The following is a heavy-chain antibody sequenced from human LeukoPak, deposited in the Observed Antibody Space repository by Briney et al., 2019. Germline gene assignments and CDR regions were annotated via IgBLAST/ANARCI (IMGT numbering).Heavy chain of an antibody. V-gene: IGHV4-59*08. CDR2: VYYSGIT. CDR3: ARLLGWSGPINWFDP. D-gene: IGHD3-3*01. CDR1: GGSISSDY. J-gene: IGHJ5*02. Sequence: SETLSLTCTVSGGSISSDYWSWIREPPGKGLEWMGYVYYSGITNYNPSLKSRVTISVGTSKNHFSLKLTSVTAADTAVYYCARLLGWSGPINWFDPWGRGTLVTVSS.